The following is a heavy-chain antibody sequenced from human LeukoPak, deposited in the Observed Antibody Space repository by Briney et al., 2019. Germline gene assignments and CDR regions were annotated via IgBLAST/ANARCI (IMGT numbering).Heavy chain of an antibody. V-gene: IGHV3-21*01. CDR3: ARFRPGGNSSLGETPSDY. CDR1: GFTFSSYS. CDR2: ISSSSSYI. D-gene: IGHD4-23*01. Sequence: GGSLRLSCAASGFTFSSYSMNWVRQAPGKGLEWVSSISSSSSYIYYADSVKGRFTISRDNAKNSLYLQMNSLRAEDTAVYYCARFRPGGNSSLGETPSDYWGQGTLVTVSS. J-gene: IGHJ4*02.